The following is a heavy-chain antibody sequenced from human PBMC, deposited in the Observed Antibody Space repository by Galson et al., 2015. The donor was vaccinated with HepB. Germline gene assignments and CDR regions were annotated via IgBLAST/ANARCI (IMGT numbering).Heavy chain of an antibody. CDR2: IKQDGNEQ. CDR3: ARENYYDGSGSDAFDM. J-gene: IGHJ3*02. Sequence: SLRLSCAASGFTFSRHWMTWVRQAPGKGLEWVADIKQDGNEQHYVDSVEGRFTISRDNARNSLFLQMDGLRAEDTAVYYCARENYYDGSGSDAFDMWGQGTMVTVSA. D-gene: IGHD3-22*01. V-gene: IGHV3-7*01. CDR1: GFTFSRHW.